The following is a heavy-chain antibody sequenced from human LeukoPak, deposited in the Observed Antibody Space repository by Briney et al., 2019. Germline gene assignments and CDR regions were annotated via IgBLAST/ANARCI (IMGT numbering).Heavy chain of an antibody. CDR1: GDSVSSNSVT. Sequence: SQTLSLTCAISGDSVSSNSVTWNWIRQSPSRGLEWLGRTYYRSTWYNDYAVSVRGRITVNPDTSKNQFSLKLSSVTAADTAVYYCARGTSEGYSYGQKEFDYWGQGTLVTVSS. V-gene: IGHV6-1*01. J-gene: IGHJ4*02. CDR2: TYYRSTWYN. D-gene: IGHD5-18*01. CDR3: ARGTSEGYSYGQKEFDY.